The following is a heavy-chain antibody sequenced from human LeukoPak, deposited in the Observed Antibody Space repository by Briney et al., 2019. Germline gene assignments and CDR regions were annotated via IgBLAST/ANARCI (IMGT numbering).Heavy chain of an antibody. J-gene: IGHJ3*02. D-gene: IGHD5-24*01. CDR3: ARVSDGHNRYKSAFDT. Sequence: GGSLRLSCAASGFTFDDYAMHWVRQAPGKGLEWVSGISWNSGSIGYADSVKGRFTISRDNAKNSLYLQMNSLRAEDTAVYYCARVSDGHNRYKSAFDTWGQGTMVTVSS. CDR2: ISWNSGSI. V-gene: IGHV3-9*01. CDR1: GFTFDDYA.